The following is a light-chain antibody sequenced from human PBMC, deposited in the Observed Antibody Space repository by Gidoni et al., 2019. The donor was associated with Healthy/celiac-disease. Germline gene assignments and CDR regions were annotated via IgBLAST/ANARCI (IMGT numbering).Light chain of an antibody. J-gene: IGKJ3*01. Sequence: ETVMAQSPLSLPVTPGEPASISCRSSQSLLHSNGYNYLEWYLQKPGQSPQLLIYLGSSRASGVPDRFSGSGSGTDFTLKLSRVDAEDVGVYCMQALPPFTFGPGTKVDIK. CDR3: MQALPPFT. CDR2: LGS. CDR1: QSLLHSNGYNY. V-gene: IGKV2-28*01.